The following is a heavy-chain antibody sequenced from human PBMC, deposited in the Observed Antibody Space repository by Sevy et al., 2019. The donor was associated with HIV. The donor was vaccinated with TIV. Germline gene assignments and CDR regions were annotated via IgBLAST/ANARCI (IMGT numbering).Heavy chain of an antibody. CDR2: INPNIGGT. J-gene: IGHJ4*02. D-gene: IGHD2-15*01. CDR1: GYTFTGYY. Sequence: ASVKVSCKASGYTFTGYYMHWVRQAPGQGLEWMGWINPNIGGTNYAQKFQGWVTMTRDTSISTAYMELSRLRSDDTAVYYCARESDEEDTYGGFDYWGQGTLVTVSS. CDR3: ARESDEEDTYGGFDY. V-gene: IGHV1-2*04.